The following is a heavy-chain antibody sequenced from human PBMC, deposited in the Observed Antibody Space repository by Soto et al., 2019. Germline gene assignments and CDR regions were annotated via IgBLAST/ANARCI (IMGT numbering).Heavy chain of an antibody. CDR1: GYRFSDLG. CDR3: TNSYCGSLTCLGNF. V-gene: IGHV1-3*01. J-gene: IGHJ4*02. D-gene: IGHD2-21*01. CDR2: IHAGNGNT. Sequence: QVQLVQSGAEVRKPGASVKVSCKASGYRFSDLGMHWVRQAPGQRLEWMGWIHAGNGNTKYSQKYQGRVTMTRDTSASTAYMELSSLTSEDTALYYWTNSYCGSLTCLGNFWGQGTLVTVPS.